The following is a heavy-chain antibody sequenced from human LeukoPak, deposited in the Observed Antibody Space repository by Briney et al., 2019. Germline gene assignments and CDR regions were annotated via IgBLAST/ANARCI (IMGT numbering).Heavy chain of an antibody. V-gene: IGHV1-8*02. CDR2: KNPNSGNT. Sequence: ASVKVSCKSSVYTFTSYDINWVRQATGQGLEWRGWKNPNSGNTAYAQKFQGRVTMTEDTSTDTAYMELSSLRSEDTAVYYCATAVVSHSSSWGFLTYWGQGTLVTVSS. J-gene: IGHJ4*02. CDR1: VYTFTSYD. CDR3: ATAVVSHSSSWGFLTY. D-gene: IGHD6-13*01.